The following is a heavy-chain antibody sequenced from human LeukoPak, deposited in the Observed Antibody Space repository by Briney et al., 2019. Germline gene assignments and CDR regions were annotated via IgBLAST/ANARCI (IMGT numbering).Heavy chain of an antibody. V-gene: IGHV4-59*01. Sequence: SETLSLTCAVYGGSFSGYYWSWIRQPPGKGLEWIGYIYYSGSTNYNPSLKSRVTISVDTSKNQFSLKMTSVTAADTAVYYCARGSRSSDYWAQGTLVTVSS. J-gene: IGHJ4*02. CDR1: GGSFSGYY. CDR2: IYYSGST. CDR3: ARGSRSSDY.